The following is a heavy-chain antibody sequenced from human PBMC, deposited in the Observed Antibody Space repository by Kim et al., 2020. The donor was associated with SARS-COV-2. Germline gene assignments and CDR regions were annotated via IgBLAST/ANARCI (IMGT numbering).Heavy chain of an antibody. V-gene: IGHV3-11*01. D-gene: IGHD2-2*01. CDR2: ISTRGESI. CDR3: ARSVNGDNAFCI. Sequence: GGSLRLSCAASGLSFSDSYMNWVRQAPGKGLEWLSFISTRGESIFYADSVEGRFTISRDNAKNSLYLQMNYLRDEDTAVYYCARSVNGDNAFCIWGEG. J-gene: IGHJ1*01. CDR1: GLSFSDSY.